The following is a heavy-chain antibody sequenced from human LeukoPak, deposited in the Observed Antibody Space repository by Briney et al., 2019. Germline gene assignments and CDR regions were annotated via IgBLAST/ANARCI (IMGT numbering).Heavy chain of an antibody. CDR3: ARVGSHSGSLSLIRRNYKYYYYMDV. V-gene: IGHV3-21*01. J-gene: IGHJ6*03. CDR2: ISSSSTYI. D-gene: IGHD3-10*01. Sequence: GGSLRLSCAASGFTFSNYSMNWVRQAPGKGLEWVSSISSSSTYIYYADSVKGRFTISRDNAKNSLYLQMNSLRAEDTAVYYCARVGSHSGSLSLIRRNYKYYYYMDVWGKGTTVTISS. CDR1: GFTFSNYS.